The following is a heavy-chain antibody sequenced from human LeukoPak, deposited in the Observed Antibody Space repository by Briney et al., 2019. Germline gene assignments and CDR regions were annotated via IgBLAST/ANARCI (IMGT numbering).Heavy chain of an antibody. Sequence: NPSETLSLTCAVYGGSFSGYYWSWIRQPPGKGLEWIGEINHSGSTNYNPSLKSRVTISVDTSKNQFSLKLSSVTAADTAVYYCASAMIGVPDDAFDTWGQGTTVTVSS. CDR1: GGSFSGYY. J-gene: IGHJ3*02. V-gene: IGHV4-34*01. D-gene: IGHD3-22*01. CDR3: ASAMIGVPDDAFDT. CDR2: INHSGST.